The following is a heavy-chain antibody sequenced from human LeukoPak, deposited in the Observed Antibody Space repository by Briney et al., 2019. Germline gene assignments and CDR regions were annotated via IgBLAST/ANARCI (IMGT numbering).Heavy chain of an antibody. CDR1: GYTFTSYG. J-gene: IGHJ4*02. Sequence: ASVKVSCKASGYTFTSYGISWVRQAPGQGLEWMGWISAYNGNTNYAQKLQGRVTMTTDTSTSTAYMELRSLRSDDTAVYYCARDRAESSSGWQYDYWGQGTLVTVSS. CDR2: ISAYNGNT. D-gene: IGHD6-19*01. CDR3: ARDRAESSSGWQYDY. V-gene: IGHV1-18*01.